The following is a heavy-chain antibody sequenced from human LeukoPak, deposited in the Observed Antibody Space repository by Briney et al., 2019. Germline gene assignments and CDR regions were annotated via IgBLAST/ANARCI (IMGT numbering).Heavy chain of an antibody. J-gene: IGHJ3*02. CDR2: ISSSGSTI. D-gene: IGHD3-16*01. V-gene: IGHV3-48*03. CDR1: GFTFSSYE. CDR3: ARELGELDAFDI. Sequence: PGGSLRLSCAASGFTFSSYEMNWVRQAPGKGLEWVSYISSSGSTIYYADSVKGRFTISGDNAKNSLYLQMNSLRAEDTAVYYCARELGELDAFDIWGQGTMVTVSS.